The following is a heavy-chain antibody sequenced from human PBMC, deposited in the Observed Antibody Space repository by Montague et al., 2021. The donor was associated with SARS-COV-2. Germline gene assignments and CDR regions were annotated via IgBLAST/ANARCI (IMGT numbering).Heavy chain of an antibody. Sequence: SETLSLTCAVSGASISSSNWWSWVRQPPGKGLDWIGVIHHSGSTNYNPSLKSRAITLVDKSKNQFALLLSSVTAADTAVYYCARKEKKYSSIWSTGGNWFDPWGQGTLVTVSS. J-gene: IGHJ5*02. CDR2: IHHSGST. V-gene: IGHV4-4*02. CDR1: GASISSSNW. CDR3: ARKEKKYSSIWSTGGNWFDP. D-gene: IGHD6-13*01.